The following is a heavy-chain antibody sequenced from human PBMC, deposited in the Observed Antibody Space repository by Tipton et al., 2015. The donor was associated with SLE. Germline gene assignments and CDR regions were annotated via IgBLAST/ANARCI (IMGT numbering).Heavy chain of an antibody. CDR3: ARSRDSGYYYERGYYFDY. V-gene: IGHV3-11*06. CDR1: GFTFSDYY. CDR2: ISSSSSYT. Sequence: GSLRLSCAASGFTFSDYYMSWIRQAPGKGLEWVSYISSSSSYTNCADSVKGRFTISRDNAKNSLYLQMNSLRAENTAVYYCARSRDSGYYYERGYYFDYWGQGTLVTVSS. J-gene: IGHJ4*02. D-gene: IGHD3-22*01.